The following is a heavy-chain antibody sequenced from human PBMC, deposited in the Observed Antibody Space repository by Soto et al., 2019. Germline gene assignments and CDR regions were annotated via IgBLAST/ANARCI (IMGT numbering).Heavy chain of an antibody. V-gene: IGHV2-5*02. CDR1: GFSLSSTRIA. D-gene: IGHD6-19*01. CDR2: IYWDDDK. CDR3: SHIVVAGLGYYFHY. Sequence: QITLKESGPTLVKPTQTLTLTCTFSGFSLSSTRIAVGRIRQPPGKALEWLALIYWDDDKRYSPFLKSRLTITKDTSKNQVVLTMSNMDPVDTARYYCSHIVVAGLGYYFHYLGQGTLVTVSS. J-gene: IGHJ4*02.